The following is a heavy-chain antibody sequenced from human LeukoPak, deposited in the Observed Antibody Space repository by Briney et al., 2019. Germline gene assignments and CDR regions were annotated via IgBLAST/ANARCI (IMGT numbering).Heavy chain of an antibody. V-gene: IGHV4-30-4*01. CDR2: IYYSGST. J-gene: IGHJ6*02. CDR3: ASVDSSYYYGMDV. D-gene: IGHD5-18*01. Sequence: PSETLSLTCTVSGGSISSGDYYWSWIRQPPGKGLEWIGYIYYSGSTYYNPSLKSRVTISVDTSKNQFSLKLSSVTAADTAVYYCASVDSSYYYGMDVWGQGTTVTVSS. CDR1: GGSISSGDYY.